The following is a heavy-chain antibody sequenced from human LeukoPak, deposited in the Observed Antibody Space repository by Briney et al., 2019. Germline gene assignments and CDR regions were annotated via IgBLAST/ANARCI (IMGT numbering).Heavy chain of an antibody. CDR2: IGSSGTTR. CDR1: GFPFSIYE. CDR3: ALLAVASDFDY. J-gene: IGHJ4*02. Sequence: GGSLRLSCAVSGFPFSIYEMNWVRQAPGKGLEWVSNIGSSGTTRYYADSVKGRYSISRDNAKNSLYLQMNSLRVEDTGVYYCALLAVASDFDYWGQGALVTVSS. V-gene: IGHV3-48*03. D-gene: IGHD6-19*01.